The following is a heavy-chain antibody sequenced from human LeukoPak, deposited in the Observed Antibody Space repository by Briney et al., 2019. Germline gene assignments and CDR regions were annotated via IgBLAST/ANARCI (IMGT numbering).Heavy chain of an antibody. CDR1: GGSISSYY. V-gene: IGHV4-34*01. D-gene: IGHD5-12*01. CDR3: ARRGRGWLLSY. CDR2: INHSGST. J-gene: IGHJ4*02. Sequence: SETLSLTCTVSGGSISSYYWSWIRQPPGKGLEWIGEINHSGSTNYNPSLKSRVTISVDTSKNQFSLKLSSVTAADTAVYYCARRGRGWLLSYWGQGTLVTVSS.